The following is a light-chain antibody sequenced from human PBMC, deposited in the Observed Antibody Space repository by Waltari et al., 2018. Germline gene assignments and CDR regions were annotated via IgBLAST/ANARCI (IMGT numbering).Light chain of an antibody. CDR1: QSVSSS. J-gene: IGKJ4*01. CDR2: GAS. CDR3: QQYSNWPLT. V-gene: IGKV3-15*01. Sequence: EIVLTQSPATLSLSPGERATLSCRASQSVSSSLAWYQQKPGQAPRLLIYGASSRATGIPDRFIGSWSGTDFTLTIISLEPEDFAVYYCQQYSNWPLTFGGGTKVEIK.